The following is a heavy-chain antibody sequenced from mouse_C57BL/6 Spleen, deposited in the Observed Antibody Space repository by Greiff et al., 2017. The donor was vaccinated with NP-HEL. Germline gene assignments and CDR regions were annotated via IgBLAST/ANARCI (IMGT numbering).Heavy chain of an antibody. CDR2: IYPGDGDT. CDR3: ARWDYDPYYYAMDY. CDR1: GYAFSSSW. V-gene: IGHV1-82*01. J-gene: IGHJ4*01. D-gene: IGHD2-4*01. Sequence: VKLMESGPELVKPGASVKISCKASGYAFSSSWMNWVKQRPGKGLEWIGRIYPGDGDTNYNGKFKGKATLTADKSSSTAYMQLSSLTSEDSAVYFCARWDYDPYYYAMDYWGQGTSVTVSS.